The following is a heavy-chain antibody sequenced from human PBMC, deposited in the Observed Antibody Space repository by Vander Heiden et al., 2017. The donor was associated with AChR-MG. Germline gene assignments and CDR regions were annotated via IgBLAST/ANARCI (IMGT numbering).Heavy chain of an antibody. V-gene: IGHV4-39*01. CDR1: GGSISSSSYY. CDR2: IYYSGST. CDR3: ARHGWSTVTKEKRFDP. D-gene: IGHD4-17*01. Sequence: HLQLQESGAGLVTASEALSLTCTVSGGSISSSSYYWGVIRPRRGKGLEWIGIIYYSGSTYHKPSLKRRVTISVDTSKNQFSLKLSSVTVADTAVYYCARHGWSTVTKEKRFDPWGQGRLVTVAA. J-gene: IGHJ5*02.